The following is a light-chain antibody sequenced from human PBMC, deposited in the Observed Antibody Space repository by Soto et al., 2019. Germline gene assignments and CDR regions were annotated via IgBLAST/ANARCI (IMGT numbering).Light chain of an antibody. J-gene: IGKJ1*01. V-gene: IGKV3-20*01. CDR2: GAS. Sequence: EIVLTQSPGTLSLSPGERATLSCRASQSVSSNYLAWYQQKPGQAPRLLIFGASSRASGIPDRFSGSGSGTDFTLPIGRLEPEDFAVYYCQQYGRSPATFGQGTKVEI. CDR1: QSVSSNY. CDR3: QQYGRSPAT.